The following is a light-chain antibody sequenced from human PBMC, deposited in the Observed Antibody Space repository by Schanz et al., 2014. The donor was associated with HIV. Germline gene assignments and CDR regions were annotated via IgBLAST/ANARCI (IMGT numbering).Light chain of an antibody. CDR3: SSYTTNRPMA. CDR1: SSDVGAYKY. CDR2: DVN. J-gene: IGLJ2*01. Sequence: QSALTQPASVSGSPGQSITISCTGTSSDVGAYKYVSWYQQHPGKAPKLMIYDVNNRPSGVSDRFSGSKSGNTASLTISGLQADDEGDYYCSSYTTNRPMAFGGGTKLTVL. V-gene: IGLV2-14*03.